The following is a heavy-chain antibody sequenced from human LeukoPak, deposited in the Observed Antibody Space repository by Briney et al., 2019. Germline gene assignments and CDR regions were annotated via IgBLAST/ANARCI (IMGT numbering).Heavy chain of an antibody. V-gene: IGHV1-2*02. CDR2: INPNSGDT. CDR3: ATQRGSYLWGTDFDY. J-gene: IGHJ4*02. Sequence: ASVKVSCKASGYTFTGYCIHWVRQAPGQGLEWMGWINPNSGDTKYSQKFQGRVTMTRDTSINTAYMELSRLRSDDTAVYYCATQRGSYLWGTDFDYWGQGTLVTVSS. CDR1: GYTFTGYC. D-gene: IGHD3-16*01.